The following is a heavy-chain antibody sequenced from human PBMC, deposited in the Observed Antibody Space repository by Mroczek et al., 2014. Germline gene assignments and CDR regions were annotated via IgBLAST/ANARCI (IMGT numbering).Heavy chain of an antibody. J-gene: IGHJ4*02. Sequence: QVQLQQWGAGLLKPSETLSLTCAVYGGSFSGYYWSWIRQPPGKGLEWIGEINHSGSTNYNPSLKSRVTISVDTSKNQFSLKLSSVTAADTAVYYCARGLLNYYDSSGYYFDYWGQGTLVTVSS. D-gene: IGHD3-22*01. CDR3: ARGLLNYYDSSGYYFDY. CDR1: GGSFSGYY. CDR2: INHSGST. V-gene: IGHV4-34*01.